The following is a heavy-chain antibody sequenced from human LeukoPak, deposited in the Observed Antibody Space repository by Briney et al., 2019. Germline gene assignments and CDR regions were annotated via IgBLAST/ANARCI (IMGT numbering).Heavy chain of an antibody. CDR2: IYYSGST. CDR3: ARGVRDSSGYYSQPYYFDY. J-gene: IGHJ4*02. Sequence: PSETLSLTCTVSGRPISSYYWTWIRQPPGKALEWLGYIYYSGSTNYNPSLKSRVTISVDTSKNQFSLKLLSVTAADTAVYYCARGVRDSSGYYSQPYYFDYWGQGTLVTVSS. V-gene: IGHV4-59*12. D-gene: IGHD3-22*01. CDR1: GRPISSYY.